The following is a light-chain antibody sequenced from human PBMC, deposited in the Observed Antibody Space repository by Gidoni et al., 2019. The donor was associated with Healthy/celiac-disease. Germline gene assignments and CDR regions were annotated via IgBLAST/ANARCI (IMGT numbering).Light chain of an antibody. CDR3: QSADSSGTYKV. Sequence: SNGLTHPPSLSVSHGQTARITCSGDALPKQYAYWYQQKPGQAPVLVIYKDSERPSGIPERFSGSSSGTTVTLTISGVQAEDEADYYCQSADSSGTYKVFGGGTKLTVL. CDR2: KDS. J-gene: IGLJ3*02. V-gene: IGLV3-25*03. CDR1: ALPKQY.